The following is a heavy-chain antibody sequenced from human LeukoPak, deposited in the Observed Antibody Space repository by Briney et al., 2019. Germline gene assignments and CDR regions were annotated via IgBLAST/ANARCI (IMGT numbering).Heavy chain of an antibody. CDR3: ARDPTMHYYDRGYYYYMDV. Sequence: ASVKVSCKASGYTFTSYAMNWVRQAPGQGLEWMGWINTNTGNPTYAQGFTGRFVFSLDTSASTAYLQISSLKAEDTAVYYCARDPTMHYYDRGYYYYMDVWGKGTTVTVSS. V-gene: IGHV7-4-1*02. D-gene: IGHD3-22*01. CDR2: INTNTGNP. J-gene: IGHJ6*03. CDR1: GYTFTSYA.